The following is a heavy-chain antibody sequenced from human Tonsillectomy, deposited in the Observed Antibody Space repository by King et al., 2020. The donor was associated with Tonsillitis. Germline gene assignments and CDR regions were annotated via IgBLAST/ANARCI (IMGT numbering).Heavy chain of an antibody. V-gene: IGHV1-8*01. J-gene: IGHJ3*02. CDR1: GYTFTNYD. D-gene: IGHD3-3*01. CDR3: ASYYDFCSGYDAFDI. CDR2: MNPNSDNT. Sequence: QLVQSGAEVKKPGASVKVSCKASGYTFTNYDIHWVRQATGQGLEWMGWMNPNSDNTGYAQKFQGRVTMTRNTSISTAYMELCSLRSEDTAVYYCASYYDFCSGYDAFDIWGQGTMVTVSS.